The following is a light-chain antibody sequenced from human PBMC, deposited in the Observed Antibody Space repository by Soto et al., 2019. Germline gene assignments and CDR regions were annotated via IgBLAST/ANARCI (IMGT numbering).Light chain of an antibody. Sequence: QSALTQPPSVSGSPGQSITISCTGTSSDVGAYKYVSWYQHHPGKAPKLMIYEVSNRPSGVSNRFSGSRSGSTASLTVSGLQAEDEADYHCSSYTRRTTYVFGTGTKVTVL. CDR3: SSYTRRTTYV. CDR2: EVS. J-gene: IGLJ1*01. V-gene: IGLV2-14*01. CDR1: SSDVGAYKY.